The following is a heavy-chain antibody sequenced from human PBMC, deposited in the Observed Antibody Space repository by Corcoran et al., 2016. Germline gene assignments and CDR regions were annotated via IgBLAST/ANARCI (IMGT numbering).Heavy chain of an antibody. Sequence: EVQLVESGGGLIQPGGSLRLSWAASGFTVSSNYMSWVRQPPGKGLEWVSVIYSGGSTYYADSVKGRFTISRDNSKNTLYLQMNSLRAEDTAVYYGARAAGLDPLHYYYYYGMDVWGQGTTVTVSS. CDR2: IYSGGST. CDR3: ARAAGLDPLHYYYYYGMDV. V-gene: IGHV3-53*01. J-gene: IGHJ6*02. CDR1: GFTVSSNY. D-gene: IGHD1-1*01.